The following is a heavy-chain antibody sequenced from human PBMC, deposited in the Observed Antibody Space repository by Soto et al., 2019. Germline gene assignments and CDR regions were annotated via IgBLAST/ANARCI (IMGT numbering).Heavy chain of an antibody. CDR2: IIPIFGTA. D-gene: IGHD6-19*01. J-gene: IGHJ4*02. V-gene: IGHV1-69*13. CDR1: GGTFSSYA. Sequence: SVKVSCKASGGTFSSYAISWVRQAPGQGLEWMGGIIPIFGTANYAQKFQGRVTITAGESTSTAYMELSSLRSEDTAVYYCARGVGYSSGWFDYWGQGTLVTVSS. CDR3: ARGVGYSSGWFDY.